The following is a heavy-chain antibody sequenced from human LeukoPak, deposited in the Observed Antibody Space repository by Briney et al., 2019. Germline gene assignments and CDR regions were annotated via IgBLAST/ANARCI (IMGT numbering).Heavy chain of an antibody. D-gene: IGHD2-15*01. J-gene: IGHJ6*02. Sequence: PSETLSLTCAVYGGSFSGYYWSWIRQPPGKGLEWIGEINHSGSTNYNPSLKSRVTISVDTSKNQFSLKLSSVTAADTAVYYCARYRGSGMDVWGQGTTVTVSS. CDR1: GGSFSGYY. V-gene: IGHV4-34*01. CDR3: ARYRGSGMDV. CDR2: INHSGST.